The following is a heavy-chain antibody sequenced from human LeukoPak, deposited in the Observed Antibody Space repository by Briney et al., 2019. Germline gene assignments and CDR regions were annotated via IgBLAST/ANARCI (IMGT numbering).Heavy chain of an antibody. Sequence: GGSLRLSCAASGFTFSSYGMHWVRQAPGKGLEWVAVISYDGTNKYYADSVKGRFTISRDNSKNTLYLQMNSLRAEDTAVYYCAKDEGTLVVRGVIPTDYWGQGTLVTVSS. J-gene: IGHJ4*02. CDR2: ISYDGTNK. V-gene: IGHV3-30*18. CDR1: GFTFSSYG. CDR3: AKDEGTLVVRGVIPTDY. D-gene: IGHD3-10*01.